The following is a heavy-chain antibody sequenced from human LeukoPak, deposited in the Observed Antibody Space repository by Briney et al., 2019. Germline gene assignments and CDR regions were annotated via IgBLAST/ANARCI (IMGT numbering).Heavy chain of an antibody. V-gene: IGHV3-7*01. CDR2: IKQDGSEK. J-gene: IGHJ4*02. Sequence: PGGSLRLSCAASGFTFNKYYMGWVRQAPGKGLEWVADIKQDGSEKYYVDSVKGRFTISRDNPKNSLYPQMNSLRADDTAVYYCVREGGEYLSGPFDYWGRGTLVTVSS. CDR3: VREGGEYLSGPFDY. D-gene: IGHD1-26*01. CDR1: GFTFNKYY.